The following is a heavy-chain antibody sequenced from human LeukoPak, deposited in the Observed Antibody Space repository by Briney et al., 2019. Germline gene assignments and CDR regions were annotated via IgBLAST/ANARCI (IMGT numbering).Heavy chain of an antibody. CDR1: GGSISSYY. Sequence: SETLFLTCTVSGGSISSYYWNWIQQPPGKGLEWIGNIYYSGSTNYNPSLKSRVTISVDTSKNQFSLRLSSVTAADTAVYFCASNKGQWLFSDWGQGTLVTVSS. V-gene: IGHV4-59*08. J-gene: IGHJ4*02. CDR2: IYYSGST. D-gene: IGHD6-19*01. CDR3: ASNKGQWLFSD.